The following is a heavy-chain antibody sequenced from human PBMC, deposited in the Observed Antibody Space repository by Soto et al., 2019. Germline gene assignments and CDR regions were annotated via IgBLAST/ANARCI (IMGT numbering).Heavy chain of an antibody. V-gene: IGHV4-39*01. D-gene: IGHD5-12*01. CDR2: IYYSGST. CDR1: GGSISSSSYY. J-gene: IGHJ4*02. CDR3: ASLDSGYDLCIRY. Sequence: SETLSLTCTVSGGSISSSSYYWGWIRQPPGKGLEWIGSIYYSGSTYYNPSLKSRVTISVDTSKNQFSLKLSSVTAADTAVYYCASLDSGYDLCIRYWGQGTLVTVSS.